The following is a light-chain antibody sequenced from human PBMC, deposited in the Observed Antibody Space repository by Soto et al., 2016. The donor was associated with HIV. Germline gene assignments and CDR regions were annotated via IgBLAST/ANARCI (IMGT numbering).Light chain of an antibody. J-gene: IGKJ1*01. Sequence: DIQMTQSPSSLSASVGDRVTITCRASQSISSYLNWYQQKPGKAPNLLIYAASSXQSGVPSRFSGSGSGTDFTLTISSLQPEDFATYYCQQSYSTLWTFGQGTKVEIK. CDR1: QSISSY. CDR2: AAS. CDR3: QQSYSTLWT. V-gene: IGKV1-39*01.